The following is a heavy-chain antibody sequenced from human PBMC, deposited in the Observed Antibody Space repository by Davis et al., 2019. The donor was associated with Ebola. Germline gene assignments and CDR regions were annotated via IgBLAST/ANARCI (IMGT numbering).Heavy chain of an antibody. V-gene: IGHV4-39*07. CDR3: ANWVGDSSGYYSNYYYYGMDV. J-gene: IGHJ6*02. D-gene: IGHD3-22*01. CDR1: GGSVSSGSYY. Sequence: SETLSLTCTVSGGSVSSGSYYWSWIRQPPGKGLEWIGEINHSGSTNYNPSLKSRVTISVDTSKNQFSLKLSSVTAADTAVYYCANWVGDSSGYYSNYYYYGMDVWGQGTTVTVSS. CDR2: INHSGST.